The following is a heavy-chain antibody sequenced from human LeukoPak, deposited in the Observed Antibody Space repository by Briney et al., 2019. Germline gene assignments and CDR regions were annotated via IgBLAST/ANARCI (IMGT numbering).Heavy chain of an antibody. CDR3: ARRSRLYKHETTGEHDY. J-gene: IGHJ4*02. Sequence: SETLSLTCNVSGDYITATNYYWAWIRQPPGKGLEWIASVFYSGTTYYNPSLKSRVTISMDTSRKQISLRLSSVSATDTAIYYCARRSRLYKHETTGEHDYWGQGTRVTVSS. CDR1: GDYITATNYY. V-gene: IGHV4-39*01. D-gene: IGHD4-11*01. CDR2: VFYSGTT.